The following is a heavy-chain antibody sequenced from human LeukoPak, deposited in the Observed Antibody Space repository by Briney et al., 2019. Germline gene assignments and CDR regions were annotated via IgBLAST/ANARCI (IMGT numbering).Heavy chain of an antibody. CDR3: ARQYYDSSGYYYYFDY. J-gene: IGHJ4*02. CDR2: IYYSGST. Sequence: SETLSLTCTVSGGSISSSSYYWGWIRQPPGKGLEWIGSIYYSGSTYYNPSLKSRVTISVDTSKNQFSLKLSSVTAADTAVYYCARQYYDSSGYYYYFDYWGQGTLVTVSS. CDR1: GGSISSSSYY. D-gene: IGHD3-22*01. V-gene: IGHV4-39*01.